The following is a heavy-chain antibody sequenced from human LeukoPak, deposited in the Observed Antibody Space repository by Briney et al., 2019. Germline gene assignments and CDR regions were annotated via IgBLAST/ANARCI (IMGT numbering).Heavy chain of an antibody. Sequence: SETLSLTCTVSSDSISSSSYYWGWVRQPPGKGLEWIGTIYYSGSTYYNPSPKSRVTISVDTSKNQFSLKLSSVTAADTAVYYCARGGQWLERWPVDYWGQGTLVTVSS. J-gene: IGHJ4*02. CDR1: SDSISSSSYY. CDR2: IYYSGST. D-gene: IGHD6-19*01. V-gene: IGHV4-39*07. CDR3: ARGGQWLERWPVDY.